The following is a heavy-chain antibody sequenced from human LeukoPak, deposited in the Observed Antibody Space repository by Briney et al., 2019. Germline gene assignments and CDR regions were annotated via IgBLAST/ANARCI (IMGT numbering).Heavy chain of an antibody. CDR1: GYTFTSYG. CDR2: IGAYNGNT. J-gene: IGHJ5*02. D-gene: IGHD6-6*01. Sequence: GASVKVSCKASGYTFTSYGISWVRQAPGQGLEWMGWIGAYNGNTNYAQKLQGRVTMTTDTSTSTAYMELRSLRSDDTAVYYCARDLGSSATSTNWFDPWGQGTLATVSS. CDR3: ARDLGSSATSTNWFDP. V-gene: IGHV1-18*01.